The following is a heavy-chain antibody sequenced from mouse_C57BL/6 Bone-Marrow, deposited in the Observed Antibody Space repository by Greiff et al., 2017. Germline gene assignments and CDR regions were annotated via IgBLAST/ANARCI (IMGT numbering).Heavy chain of an antibody. Sequence: QVQLQQPGAELVKPGASVKMSCKASGYTFTSYWITWVKQRPGQGLEWIGDIYPGSGSTNYNEKFQGKATMTADTSSNTAYLQLSSLTSEDTAVYYCTTLYGLLTWFAYWGQGTLVTVSA. V-gene: IGHV1-55*01. CDR1: GYTFTSYW. J-gene: IGHJ3*01. D-gene: IGHD6-1*01. CDR2: IYPGSGST. CDR3: TTLYGLLTWFAY.